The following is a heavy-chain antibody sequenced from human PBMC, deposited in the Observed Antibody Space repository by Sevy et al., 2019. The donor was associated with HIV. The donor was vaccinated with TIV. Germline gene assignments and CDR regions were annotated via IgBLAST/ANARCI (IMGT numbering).Heavy chain of an antibody. Sequence: GSLRLSCSASGFTFSDYRMHWVRQAPGKGLEWVAVISYDGRNNKYNADSVKGRFTISRDNSKNTVYLQMNSLRAEDTAIYYCARDRGEILSSAFDYWGQGTLVTVSS. CDR2: ISYDGRNNK. D-gene: IGHD3-16*01. CDR1: GFTFSDYR. J-gene: IGHJ4*02. V-gene: IGHV3-30*04. CDR3: ARDRGEILSSAFDY.